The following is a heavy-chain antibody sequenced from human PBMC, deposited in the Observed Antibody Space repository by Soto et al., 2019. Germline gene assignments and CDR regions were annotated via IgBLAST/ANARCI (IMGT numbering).Heavy chain of an antibody. CDR2: IYHSGST. Sequence: QVLLQESGPGLVKPSGTLSLTCAVSGGSISSSNWWSWVRQPPGKGLEWIGEIYHSGSTNYNPSLKSRVTISVDKTKKQLSLKLTSVTAADTAMYYCATIAVAGHFDYWGQGTLVTVSS. D-gene: IGHD6-19*01. CDR1: GGSISSSNW. J-gene: IGHJ4*02. CDR3: ATIAVAGHFDY. V-gene: IGHV4-4*02.